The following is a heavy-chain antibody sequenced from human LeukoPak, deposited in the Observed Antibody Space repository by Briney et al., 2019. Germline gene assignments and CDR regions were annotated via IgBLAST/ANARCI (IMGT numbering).Heavy chain of an antibody. CDR2: IYTSGST. CDR3: ARESCSGGSCYLDY. CDR1: GGSISSGSYY. D-gene: IGHD2-15*01. Sequence: SQTLSLTCTVSGGSISSGSYYWSWIRQPAGKGLEWIGRIYTSGSTNYNPSLKSRVTISVDTSKNQFSLKLSSVTAADTAVYYCARESCSGGSCYLDYWDQGTLVTVSS. V-gene: IGHV4-61*02. J-gene: IGHJ4*02.